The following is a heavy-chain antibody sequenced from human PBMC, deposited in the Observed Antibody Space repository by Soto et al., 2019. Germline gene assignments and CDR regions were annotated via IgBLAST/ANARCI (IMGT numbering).Heavy chain of an antibody. D-gene: IGHD3-10*01. CDR1: GASINIPAYY. CDR3: VRETRYGAGTQGVDV. V-gene: IGHV4-31*03. Sequence: QVHLQESGPGLVKPSQTLSLTCTVSGASINIPAYYWSWVRQHPERGLEWIGYIYYRESTYYNPSLTNRVTIALDMSKNEFSLTLNSASVADTAIYYCVRETRYGAGTQGVDVWGQGTLVTVSS. CDR2: IYYREST. J-gene: IGHJ4*02.